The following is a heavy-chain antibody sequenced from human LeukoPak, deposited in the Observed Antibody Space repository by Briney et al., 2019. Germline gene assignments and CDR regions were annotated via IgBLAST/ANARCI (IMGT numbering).Heavy chain of an antibody. V-gene: IGHV3-30*02. CDR2: IPYDGSNK. Sequence: PGRSLRLSCAASGFTFDDYAMHWVRQAPGKGLEWVTFIPYDGSNKYYADSVKGRFTISRDNSESTLYLQMNSLRAEDTAVYYCAQSLDVWGEGTTVTVSS. CDR3: AQSLDV. J-gene: IGHJ6*04. CDR1: GFTFDDYA.